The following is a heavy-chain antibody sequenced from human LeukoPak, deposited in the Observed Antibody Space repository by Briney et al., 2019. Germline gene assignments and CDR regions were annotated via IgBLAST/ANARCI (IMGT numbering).Heavy chain of an antibody. CDR2: ISSSSSYI. J-gene: IGHJ4*02. D-gene: IGHD2-21*01. V-gene: IGHV3-21*01. CDR1: GFTFSSYS. Sequence: AGGSLRLSCAASGFTFSSYSMNWVRQAPGKGLEWVSSISSSSSYIYYADSVKGRFTISRDNAKNSLYLQMNSLSAEDTAVYYCARDLGELGFDYWGQGTLVTVSS. CDR3: ARDLGELGFDY.